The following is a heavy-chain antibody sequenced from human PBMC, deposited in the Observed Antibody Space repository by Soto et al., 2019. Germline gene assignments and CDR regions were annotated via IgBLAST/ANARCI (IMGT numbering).Heavy chain of an antibody. CDR3: ARVRLSRYYYCGMDV. V-gene: IGHV1-2*02. Sequence: ASVQVSCKASGYTFTGYYMHSVRQAPGQGLEWMGWTNPNSGGTNYAQKFQGRVTMTRDTSISTAYMELSRLRSDDTAVYYCARVRLSRYYYCGMDVWGQGTTVTVSS. J-gene: IGHJ6*02. CDR1: GYTFTGYY. CDR2: TNPNSGGT.